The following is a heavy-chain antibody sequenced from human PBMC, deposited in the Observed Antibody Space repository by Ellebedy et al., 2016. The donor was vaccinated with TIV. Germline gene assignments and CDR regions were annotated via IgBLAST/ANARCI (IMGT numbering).Heavy chain of an antibody. CDR3: AKGDFDS. Sequence: GGSLRLXXVAFGISVSSNYMSWVRQAPGKGLEWVSNIFSDGRTFYADSVKGRSTISRDNSKNTVYVQMNSLRAEDTAVYYCAKGDFDSWGQGTLVTVSS. CDR2: IFSDGRT. V-gene: IGHV3-53*01. J-gene: IGHJ4*02. CDR1: GISVSSNY.